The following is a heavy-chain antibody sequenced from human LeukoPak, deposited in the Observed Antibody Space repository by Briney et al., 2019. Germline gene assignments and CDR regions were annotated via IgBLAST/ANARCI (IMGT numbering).Heavy chain of an antibody. Sequence: GGSLRLSCAASGFTFSSYSMNWVRQAPGKGLEWVSSISSSSSYIYYADSVKGRFTISRDNAKNSLYLQMNSLRAEDTAVYYCARDRWRCSGGSCYSPDLFDYWGQGTLVTVSS. CDR3: ARDRWRCSGGSCYSPDLFDY. CDR1: GFTFSSYS. D-gene: IGHD2-15*01. J-gene: IGHJ4*02. V-gene: IGHV3-21*01. CDR2: ISSSSSYI.